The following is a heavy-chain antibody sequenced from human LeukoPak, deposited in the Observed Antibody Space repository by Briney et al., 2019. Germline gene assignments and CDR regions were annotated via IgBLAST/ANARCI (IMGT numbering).Heavy chain of an antibody. V-gene: IGHV4-39*07. Sequence: SETLSLTCTVSGGSISSNSYYWGWIRQPPGKGLEWIGNIYYSGSTYYNPSLNSRVSISADTSKNHFSLKLTSVTAADTAVYYCAREFLLGSTLFDPWGQGTLVIVSS. D-gene: IGHD2-2*01. CDR3: AREFLLGSTLFDP. CDR1: GGSISSNSYY. J-gene: IGHJ5*02. CDR2: IYYSGST.